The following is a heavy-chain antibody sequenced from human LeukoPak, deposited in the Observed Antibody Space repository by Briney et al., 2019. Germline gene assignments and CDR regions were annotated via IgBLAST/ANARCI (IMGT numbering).Heavy chain of an antibody. V-gene: IGHV3-23*01. J-gene: IGHJ4*02. CDR1: GFTFSSYA. CDR3: AKDERNYDFWSGYFSPFDY. Sequence: PGGSLRLSCAASGFTFSSYAMSWVRQAPGKGLEWVSAISGSGGSTYYADSVKGRFTISRDNSKNTLYLQMNSLRAEDTAVYYCAKDERNYDFWSGYFSPFDYWGQGILVTVSS. CDR2: ISGSGGST. D-gene: IGHD3-3*01.